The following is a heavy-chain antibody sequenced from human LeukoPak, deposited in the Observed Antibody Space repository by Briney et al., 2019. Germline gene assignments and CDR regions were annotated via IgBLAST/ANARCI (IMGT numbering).Heavy chain of an antibody. Sequence: PSETLSLTCAVYGGSFSGYYWSWIRQSPGKGLEWIGEINHSGSTNYNPSLKSRVTISVDTSKNQSSLKLTSVTAADTAVYCCARPLGQGNEYGMDVWGQGTTVTVSS. CDR3: ARPLGQGNEYGMDV. D-gene: IGHD1-1*01. V-gene: IGHV4-34*01. CDR1: GGSFSGYY. J-gene: IGHJ6*02. CDR2: INHSGST.